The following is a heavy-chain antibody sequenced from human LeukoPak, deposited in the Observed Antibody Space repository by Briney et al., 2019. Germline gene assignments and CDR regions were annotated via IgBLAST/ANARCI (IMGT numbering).Heavy chain of an antibody. D-gene: IGHD3-3*01. CDR3: AKSVYVFGDFRSGYYYYFDY. Sequence: GGSLRLSCAASGFTFSSYEMNWVRQAPGKGLEWVSAISGSGGSTYYADSVKGRFTISRDNSKNTLYLQMNSLRAEDTAVYYCAKSVYVFGDFRSGYYYYFDYWGQGTLVTVSS. CDR1: GFTFSSYE. CDR2: ISGSGGST. V-gene: IGHV3-23*01. J-gene: IGHJ4*02.